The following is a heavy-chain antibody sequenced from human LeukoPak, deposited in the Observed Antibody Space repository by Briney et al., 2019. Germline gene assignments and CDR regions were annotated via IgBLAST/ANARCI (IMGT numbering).Heavy chain of an antibody. CDR3: ARSRAFNSGAFDP. CDR1: GGSISSGDYY. V-gene: IGHV4-30-4*01. J-gene: IGHJ5*02. CDR2: IYYSGST. Sequence: SETLSLTCTVSGGSISSGDYYWSWIRQPPGKGLEWIGYIYYSGSTYYNSSLKSRVTISVDTSKNQFSLKLSSVTAADTAVYYCARSRAFNSGAFDPWGQGSLVTVSS. D-gene: IGHD1-26*01.